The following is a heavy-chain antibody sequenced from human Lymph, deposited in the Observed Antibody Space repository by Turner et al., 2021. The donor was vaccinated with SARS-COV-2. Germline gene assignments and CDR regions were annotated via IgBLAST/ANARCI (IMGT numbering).Heavy chain of an antibody. CDR2: IYYSGSS. CDR1: GGCISSGGYY. J-gene: IGHJ3*02. V-gene: IGHV4-31*03. Sequence: QVQLPESGPGLVKPSQTLSLTCTVSGGCISSGGYYWSWIRQHPGKGLEWIGYIYYSGSSYYNPSLKSRVTISVDTSKNQFSLNLSSVTAADTAVYYCARFPVWGAFDIWGQGTMVTVSS. CDR3: ARFPVWGAFDI. D-gene: IGHD3-16*01.